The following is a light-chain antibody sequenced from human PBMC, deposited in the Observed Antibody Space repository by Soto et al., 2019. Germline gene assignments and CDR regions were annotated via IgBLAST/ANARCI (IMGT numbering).Light chain of an antibody. Sequence: EIALTQYPGALALSRGERASLSCRASQSVSSNYLAWYQQKPGQAPRLLIYGASSRATGIPDRFSGSGSGTEFTLTISSLKSEDFAVYYCQQYDNWPRTFGQGTKVDIK. CDR3: QQYDNWPRT. V-gene: IGKV3-20*01. CDR2: GAS. J-gene: IGKJ1*01. CDR1: QSVSSNY.